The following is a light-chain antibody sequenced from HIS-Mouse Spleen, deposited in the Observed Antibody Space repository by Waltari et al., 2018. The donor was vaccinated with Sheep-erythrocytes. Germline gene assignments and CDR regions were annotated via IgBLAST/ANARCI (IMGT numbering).Light chain of an antibody. CDR1: NIGSKS. J-gene: IGLJ1*01. V-gene: IGLV3-21*03. CDR2: DDS. CDR3: QVWDSSSDHYV. Sequence: SYVLSHPPSVSVAPGKTARITCGGNNIGSKSGHWYQQKPGQAPVLVVYDDSDRPSGIPERFSGSNSGNTATLTISRVEAGDEADYYCQVWDSSSDHYVFGTGTKVTVL.